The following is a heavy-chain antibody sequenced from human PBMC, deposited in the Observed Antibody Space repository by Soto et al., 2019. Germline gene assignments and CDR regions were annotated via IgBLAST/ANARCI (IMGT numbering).Heavy chain of an antibody. CDR1: GFTFSSYD. Sequence: GGSLRLSCAASGFTFSSYDMHWVRQATGKGLEWVSAIGTAGDTYYPGSVKGRFTISRENAKNSLYLQMNSLRAGDTAVYYCARGHYCSSTSCYINRLNYYYYMDVWGKGTTVTVSS. D-gene: IGHD2-2*02. CDR3: ARGHYCSSTSCYINRLNYYYYMDV. J-gene: IGHJ6*03. V-gene: IGHV3-13*01. CDR2: IGTAGDT.